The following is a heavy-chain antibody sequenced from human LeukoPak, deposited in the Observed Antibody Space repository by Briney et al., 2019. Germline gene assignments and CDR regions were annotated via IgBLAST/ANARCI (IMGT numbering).Heavy chain of an antibody. CDR1: GGSISSYY. D-gene: IGHD3-22*01. Sequence: SETLSLTCTVSGGSISSYYWSWIRQPPGKGLEWIGYIYYSGSTNYNPSLKSRVTISVDTSKNQFSLKLSSVTAADTAVYYCAAYYYDSSGYIVDIWGQGTMVTVSS. CDR3: AAYYYDSSGYIVDI. CDR2: IYYSGST. V-gene: IGHV4-59*01. J-gene: IGHJ3*02.